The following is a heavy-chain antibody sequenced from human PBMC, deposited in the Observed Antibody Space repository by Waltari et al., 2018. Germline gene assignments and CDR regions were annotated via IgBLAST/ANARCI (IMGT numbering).Heavy chain of an antibody. Sequence: QVQLVQSGAEVKKPGASVKVSCKASGYTFTDYYMHWVPQAPGQGLEVMGRIHPNSGGTNYTQKFQGRVPMTRDTSSSTAYMELSRLRSDDTAVYYCARGGPAIFGVLITKRFDYWGQGTLVTVSS. J-gene: IGHJ4*02. V-gene: IGHV1-2*06. CDR1: GYTFTDYY. CDR2: IHPNSGGT. CDR3: ARGGPAIFGVLITKRFDY. D-gene: IGHD3-3*01.